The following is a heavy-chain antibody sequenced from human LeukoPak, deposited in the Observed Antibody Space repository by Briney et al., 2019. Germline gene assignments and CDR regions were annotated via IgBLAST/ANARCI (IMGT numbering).Heavy chain of an antibody. CDR1: GGSLSAYY. J-gene: IGHJ1*01. V-gene: IGHV4-34*01. D-gene: IGHD4-23*01. CDR3: ARYLDYGGNSRVFQH. CDR2: HGGST. Sequence: SETLSLTCAVYGGSLSAYYWTWIRQPPGKGLERIGDHGGSTNYNPSLKSRVTISIDTSKNQFSLKLSSVTAADTAVYYCARYLDYGGNSRVFQHWGQGTLVTVSS.